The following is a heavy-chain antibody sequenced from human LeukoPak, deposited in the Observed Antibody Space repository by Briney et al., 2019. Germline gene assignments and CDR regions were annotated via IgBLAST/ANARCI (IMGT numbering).Heavy chain of an antibody. CDR2: IYYSGST. CDR3: ARQPFLAVVPAAAGDY. CDR1: GGSISSSSYY. V-gene: IGHV4-30-4*08. D-gene: IGHD2-2*01. J-gene: IGHJ4*02. Sequence: SETLSLTCTVSGGSISSSSYYWGWIRQPPGKGLEWIGYIYYSGSTYYNPSLKSRVTISVDTSKNQFSLKLSSVTAADTAVYYCARQPFLAVVPAAAGDYWGQGTLVTVSS.